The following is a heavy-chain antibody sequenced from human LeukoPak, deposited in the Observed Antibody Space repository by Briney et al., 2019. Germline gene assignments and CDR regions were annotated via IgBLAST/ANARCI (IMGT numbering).Heavy chain of an antibody. CDR1: GVSISSGDYY. J-gene: IGHJ5*02. CDR3: ARDGWFGELFWFDP. V-gene: IGHV4-30-4*01. CDR2: IYYSGST. D-gene: IGHD3-10*01. Sequence: QTSQTLSLTCTVSGVSISSGDYYWSWVRQPPGKGLEWIGYIYYSGSTYYNPSLKSRVTISVDTSKNQFSLKLSSVTAADTAVYYCARDGWFGELFWFDPWGQGTLVTVSS.